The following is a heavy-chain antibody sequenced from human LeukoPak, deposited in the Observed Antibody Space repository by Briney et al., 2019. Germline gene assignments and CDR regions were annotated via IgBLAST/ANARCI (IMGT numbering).Heavy chain of an antibody. CDR2: LYGGGTT. CDR1: GLNVSSSY. V-gene: IGHV3-66*01. J-gene: IGHJ4*02. D-gene: IGHD6-25*01. CDR3: AMRRPQHDFDY. Sequence: VQPGESLTLSCAASGLNVSSSYMSWVRQAPGKGLEWVSVLYGGGTTWYVESVKGRFSVSRDSSKKTLFLQMSSLRAEDTAFYFCAMRRPQHDFDYWGQGTLVTVSS.